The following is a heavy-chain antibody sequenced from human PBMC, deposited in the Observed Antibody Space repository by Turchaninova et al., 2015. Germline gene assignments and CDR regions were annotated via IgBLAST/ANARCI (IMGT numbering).Heavy chain of an antibody. D-gene: IGHD1-14*01. CDR2: IYYSGST. Sequence: QLKLQESGPGLVKPSVTLSLTCPVPGGPLRSSHFWGWIRQPPGEGLEGIGSIYYSGSTHYNPSLKSRVTMSVDTSMAQFSLKLSSVTAADTAVYYCAGEPNRVGVGGTGGLDYWGQGTLLTVSS. CDR1: GGPLRSSHF. CDR3: AGEPNRVGVGGTGGLDY. J-gene: IGHJ4*02. V-gene: IGHV4-39*07.